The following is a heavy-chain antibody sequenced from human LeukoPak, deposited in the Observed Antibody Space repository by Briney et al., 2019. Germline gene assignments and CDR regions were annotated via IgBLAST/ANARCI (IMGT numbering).Heavy chain of an antibody. CDR3: ARERGGNYKKDYAFDI. CDR2: IYYSGST. J-gene: IGHJ3*02. CDR1: GGSISSYY. V-gene: IGHV4-59*01. D-gene: IGHD1-7*01. Sequence: ASETLSLACTVSGGSISSYYWSWIRQPPGKGLEWIGYIYYSGSTNYNPSLKSRVTISVDTSKNQFSLKLSSVTAADTAVYYCARERGGNYKKDYAFDIWGQGTMVTVSS.